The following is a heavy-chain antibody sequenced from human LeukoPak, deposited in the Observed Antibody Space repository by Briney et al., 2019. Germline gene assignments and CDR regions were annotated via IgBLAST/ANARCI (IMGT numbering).Heavy chain of an antibody. CDR3: ARVTMVQGAYDAFDI. D-gene: IGHD3-10*01. Sequence: ASVKVSCKASGGTFSSYAISWVRQAPGQGLEWMGGIIPIFGTANYAQKFQGRVTITADESTSTAYMELGSLRSEDTAVYYCARVTMVQGAYDAFDIWGQGTMVTVSS. V-gene: IGHV1-69*13. CDR1: GGTFSSYA. CDR2: IIPIFGTA. J-gene: IGHJ3*02.